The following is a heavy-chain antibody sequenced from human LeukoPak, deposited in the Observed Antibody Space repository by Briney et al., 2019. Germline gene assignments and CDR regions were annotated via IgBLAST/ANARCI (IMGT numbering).Heavy chain of an antibody. Sequence: GGSLRLSCAASGFTFSSYWMHWVRQPPGKGLVWVSRINSDGSSTSYADSVKDRFTISRDNAKNTLYLQMNSLRAEDTAVYYCARVLLWFGESDFDYWGQGTLVTVSS. D-gene: IGHD3-10*01. CDR1: GFTFSSYW. CDR2: INSDGSST. J-gene: IGHJ4*02. V-gene: IGHV3-74*01. CDR3: ARVLLWFGESDFDY.